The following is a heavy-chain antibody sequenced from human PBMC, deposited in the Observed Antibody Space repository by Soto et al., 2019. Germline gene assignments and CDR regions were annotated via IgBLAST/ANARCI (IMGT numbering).Heavy chain of an antibody. D-gene: IGHD5-18*01. V-gene: IGHV1-69*01. Sequence: QVQLVQSGAEVKKPGSSVKVSCLASRGTFNRYAINWVRQAPGHGLEWLGALVPQFGTPNYAQKFHDRFTIVADESTNTTSMELRGLTSDDPAVYYCARQTRDTPMVPFDVWGQGTLVTVSS. CDR1: RGTFNRYA. J-gene: IGHJ4*02. CDR3: ARQTRDTPMVPFDV. CDR2: LVPQFGTP.